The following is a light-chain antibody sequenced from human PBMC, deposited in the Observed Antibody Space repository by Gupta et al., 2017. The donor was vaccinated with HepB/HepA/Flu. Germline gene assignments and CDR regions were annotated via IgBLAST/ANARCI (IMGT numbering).Light chain of an antibody. Sequence: DIVMTQSPDSLAVSLGERATINCKSSQSVLYSSNNKNYLAWYQQKPGQPPKLLIYWASTRESRVPDRFRGSRFGTDFTLTIRSLQAEDVAVYYCQQYYSTPLTFGGGTKVEIK. CDR2: WAS. CDR3: QQYYSTPLT. CDR1: QSVLYSSNNKNY. J-gene: IGKJ4*01. V-gene: IGKV4-1*01.